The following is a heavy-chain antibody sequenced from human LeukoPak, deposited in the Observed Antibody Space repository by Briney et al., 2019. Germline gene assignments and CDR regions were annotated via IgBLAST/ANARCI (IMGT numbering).Heavy chain of an antibody. CDR2: IYYSGST. J-gene: IGHJ3*02. CDR3: ARAPDDFDI. CDR1: GGSISRYY. V-gene: IGHV4-59*01. Sequence: NPSETLSLTCTVSGGSISRYYWGWIRQPPGKGLEWIGYIYYSGSTNYNPSLKSRVTISVDTSKNQFSLKLSSVTAADTAVYYCARAPDDFDIWGQGTMVTVSS.